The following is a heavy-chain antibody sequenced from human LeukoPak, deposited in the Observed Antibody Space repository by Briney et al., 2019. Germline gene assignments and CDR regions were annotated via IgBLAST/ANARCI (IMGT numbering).Heavy chain of an antibody. CDR1: GFTFSSYA. V-gene: IGHV3-23*01. CDR2: ISGSGGST. J-gene: IGHJ3*02. D-gene: IGHD3-9*01. CDR3: AKDQHRRFDWLLFGDAFDI. Sequence: GGSLRLSCAASGFTFSSYAMSWVRQAPGKGLEWVTAISGSGGSTYYADSVKGRFTISRDNSKNTLYLQMNSLRAEDTAVYYCAKDQHRRFDWLLFGDAFDIWGQGTMVTVSS.